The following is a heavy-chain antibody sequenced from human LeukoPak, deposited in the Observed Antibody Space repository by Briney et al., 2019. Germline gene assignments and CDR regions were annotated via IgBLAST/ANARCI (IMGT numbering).Heavy chain of an antibody. Sequence: GGSLRLSGAASGFTFSNAWMSWVRQAPGKGLEWVGRIKSKTDGGTTDYAAPVKGRFTISRDDSKNTLYLQINSLKTEDTAVYYCTTDGDSSSWYYFDYWGQGTLVTVSS. CDR3: TTDGDSSSWYYFDY. CDR1: GFTFSNAW. V-gene: IGHV3-15*01. J-gene: IGHJ4*02. CDR2: IKSKTDGGTT. D-gene: IGHD6-13*01.